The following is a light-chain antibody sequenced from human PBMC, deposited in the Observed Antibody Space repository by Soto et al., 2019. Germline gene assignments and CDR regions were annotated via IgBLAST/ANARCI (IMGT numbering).Light chain of an antibody. J-gene: IGKJ2*01. CDR1: QTIDDY. CDR2: GAS. V-gene: IGKV1-39*01. CDR3: QQTYTIPFA. Sequence: DMQMTQSPSSLSASVGDRVTITCRPSQTIDDYLNWYQHKPGKAPKLLIYGASTLQSGVSSRFTGSASGTDFTLTIDNLQAEDFATYYCQQTYTIPFAFRQGTKLEI.